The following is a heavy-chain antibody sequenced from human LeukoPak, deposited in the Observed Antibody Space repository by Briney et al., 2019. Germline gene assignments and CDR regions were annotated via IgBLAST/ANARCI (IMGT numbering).Heavy chain of an antibody. V-gene: IGHV3-48*01. CDR2: ISSSSSTI. D-gene: IGHD6-19*01. J-gene: IGHJ5*01. Sequence: PGGSLRLSCAASGFTFSSYSMNWVRQAPGKGLEWVSYISSSSSTIYYADSVKGRFTISRDNAKKSLYLQMNSLRAEDTAVYYCAGDNIYSSGWFGYWGQGTLVTVSS. CDR1: GFTFSSYS. CDR3: AGDNIYSSGWFGY.